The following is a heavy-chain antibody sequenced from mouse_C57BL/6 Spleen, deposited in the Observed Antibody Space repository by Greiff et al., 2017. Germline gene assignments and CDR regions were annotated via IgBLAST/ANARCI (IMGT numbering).Heavy chain of an antibody. CDR2: IWSGGST. V-gene: IGHV2-2*01. CDR3: ARNDYYGSSLAWFAY. D-gene: IGHD1-1*01. J-gene: IGHJ3*01. Sequence: VQLVESGPGLVQPSQSLSITCTVSGFSLTSYGVHWVRQSPGKGLEWLGVIWSGGSTDYNAAFISRLSISKDNSKSQVFFKMNSLQADDTAIYYRARNDYYGSSLAWFAYWGQGTLVTVSA. CDR1: GFSLTSYG.